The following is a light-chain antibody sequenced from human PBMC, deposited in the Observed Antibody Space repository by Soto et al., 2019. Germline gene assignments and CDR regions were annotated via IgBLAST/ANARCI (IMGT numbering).Light chain of an antibody. CDR3: QQANSFPT. J-gene: IGKJ5*01. CDR2: GAS. V-gene: IGKV1-12*01. CDR1: QDISTW. Sequence: DVQMTQSPSSVSASVGDRVTITCRASQDISTWLAWYQQKPGKAPSLLIYGASNLQRVVPSRFSGRGSGTEFTLTISSLQPEDFATYYFQQANSFPTFGRGTRLEIK.